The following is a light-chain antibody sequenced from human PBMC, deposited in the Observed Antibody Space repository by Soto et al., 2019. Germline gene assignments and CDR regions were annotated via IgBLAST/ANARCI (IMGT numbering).Light chain of an antibody. J-gene: IGLJ3*02. CDR1: SGHRNYA. Sequence: QPVLTQSPSASASLGASVKLTCTRTSGHRNYAIAWHQQQPGKGPRYLMKVNSDGSHNQGDGIPGRFSGSSSGAERYLIISSLQSEDEADYYCQTWGTGIPFGGGTKLTVL. CDR3: QTWGTGIP. V-gene: IGLV4-69*02. CDR2: VNSDGSH.